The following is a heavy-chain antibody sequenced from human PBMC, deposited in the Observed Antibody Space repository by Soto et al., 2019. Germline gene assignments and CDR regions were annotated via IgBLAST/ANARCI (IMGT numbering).Heavy chain of an antibody. Sequence: GGSLRLSCAASGFTFSSYGMHWVRQAPGKGLEWVAVIWYDGSDKYYADSVKGRFTISRDNSKNTLYLQMNSLRAEDTAVYYCARVSNPINYYGMDVWGQGTTVTGS. V-gene: IGHV3-33*01. CDR3: ARVSNPINYYGMDV. CDR1: GFTFSSYG. J-gene: IGHJ6*02. CDR2: IWYDGSDK.